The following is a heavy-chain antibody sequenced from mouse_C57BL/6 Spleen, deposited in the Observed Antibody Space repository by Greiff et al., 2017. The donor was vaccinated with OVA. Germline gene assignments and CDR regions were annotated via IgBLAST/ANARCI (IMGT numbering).Heavy chain of an antibody. D-gene: IGHD2-4*01. Sequence: EVMLVESGGGLVKPGGSLKLSCAASGFTFSSYAMSWVRQTPEKRLEWVATISDGGSYTYYPDNVKGRFTISRDNAKNNLYLQMSHLKSEDTAMYYCARVGGLHWYFDVWGTGTTVTVSS. V-gene: IGHV5-4*03. CDR1: GFTFSSYA. CDR3: ARVGGLHWYFDV. CDR2: ISDGGSYT. J-gene: IGHJ1*03.